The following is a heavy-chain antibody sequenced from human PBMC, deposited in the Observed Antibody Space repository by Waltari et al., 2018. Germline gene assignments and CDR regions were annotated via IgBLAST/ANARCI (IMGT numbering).Heavy chain of an antibody. V-gene: IGHV5-51*01. CDR3: ARQYLCSDGLCERLDS. Sequence: QSGAEVKKSGEPLRISCQGSGYHLAEYCIAWVRQLPGKGLELMGTIYPRDSDTAYNPSFEGHISISVDKSIDTAYLSWNDLEASDTATYVCARQYLCSDGLCERLDSWGQGTRVTVSS. D-gene: IGHD1-1*01. CDR2: IYPRDSDT. J-gene: IGHJ4*02. CDR1: GYHLAEYC.